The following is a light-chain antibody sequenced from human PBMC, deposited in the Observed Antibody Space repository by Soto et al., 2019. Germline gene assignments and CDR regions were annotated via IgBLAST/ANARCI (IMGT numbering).Light chain of an antibody. CDR1: SSDVGGYNY. V-gene: IGLV2-14*01. CDR2: KVS. J-gene: IGLJ1*01. CDR3: SSYASSSTGV. Sequence: QSVLTQPASVSGSPGQSITISCTGTSSDVGGYNYVSWYQQHPGKAPKLMIYKVSNRPSGVSDRFSGSKSGNTASLTISGLQAEDEADYYCSSYASSSTGVFGTGTKVTVL.